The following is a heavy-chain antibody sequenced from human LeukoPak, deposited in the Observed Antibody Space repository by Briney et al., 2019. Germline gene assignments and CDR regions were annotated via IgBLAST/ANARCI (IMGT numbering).Heavy chain of an antibody. CDR3: ARVAYYDSTGG. J-gene: IGHJ4*02. CDR1: GYTXTGYH. Sequence: GASVKVSCKASGYTXTGYHIHWVRQAPGQGLEWMGWINPNTAGTSYAQKFQGRVAMTRDTSISTAYMELSRLTSDDTAVYYCARVAYYDSTGGWGQGTLVTVSS. V-gene: IGHV1-2*02. CDR2: INPNTAGT. D-gene: IGHD3-22*01.